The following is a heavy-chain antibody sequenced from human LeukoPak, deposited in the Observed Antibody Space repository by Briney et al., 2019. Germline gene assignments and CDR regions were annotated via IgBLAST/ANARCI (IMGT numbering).Heavy chain of an antibody. CDR3: AKVSVVMVNDASDI. V-gene: IGHV3-30*02. D-gene: IGHD3-22*01. Sequence: PGRSLTLSCAPSGFIFTSYGMHWVREAPGRGREWVAFIRFDGTNAYYADSVEGRFTVARDNSKNTLYLQMNSLRVEDTALYYCAKVSVVMVNDASDIWGQGTMVIVSS. J-gene: IGHJ3*02. CDR2: IRFDGTNA. CDR1: GFIFTSYG.